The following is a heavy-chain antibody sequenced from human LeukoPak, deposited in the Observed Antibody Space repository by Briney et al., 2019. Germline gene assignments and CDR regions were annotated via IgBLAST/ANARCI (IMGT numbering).Heavy chain of an antibody. CDR3: ARRLTMVRGVTFDY. CDR2: INPNSGGT. J-gene: IGHJ4*02. D-gene: IGHD3-10*01. CDR1: GYTFTGYY. V-gene: IGHV1-2*06. Sequence: ASVKVSCKASGYTFTGYYMHWVRQAPGQGLEWMGRINPNSGGTNYAQKFQGRVTMTRDTSISTAYMEMSRLTSDATAVYYCARRLTMVRGVTFDYWGQGTLVTVSS.